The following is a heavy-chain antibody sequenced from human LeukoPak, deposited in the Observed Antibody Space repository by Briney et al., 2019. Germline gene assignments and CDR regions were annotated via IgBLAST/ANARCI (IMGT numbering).Heavy chain of an antibody. CDR2: IKQDGSEK. J-gene: IGHJ4*02. V-gene: IGHV3-7*01. CDR3: ASNSGSYFDY. D-gene: IGHD1-26*01. CDR1: GFTFSSYW. Sequence: GGSLRLSCAASGFTFSSYWMSWVCQAPGKGLEWVANIKQDGSEKYYVDFVKGRFTISRDNAKNSLYLQMNSLRAEDTAVYYCASNSGSYFDYWGQGTLVTVSS.